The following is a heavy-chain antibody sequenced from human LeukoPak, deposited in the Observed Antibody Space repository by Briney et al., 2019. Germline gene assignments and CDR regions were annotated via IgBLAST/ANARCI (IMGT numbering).Heavy chain of an antibody. CDR2: IIPILGIA. CDR1: GGTFSSYA. J-gene: IGHJ4*02. Sequence: SVKVSCKASGGTFSSYAISWVRQAPGQGLEWMGRIIPILGIANYAQKFQGRVTITADKSTSTAYMELSSLRSEDTAVYYCARNEMCSSGWYDYWGQGTLVTVSS. CDR3: ARNEMCSSGWYDY. D-gene: IGHD6-19*01. V-gene: IGHV1-69*04.